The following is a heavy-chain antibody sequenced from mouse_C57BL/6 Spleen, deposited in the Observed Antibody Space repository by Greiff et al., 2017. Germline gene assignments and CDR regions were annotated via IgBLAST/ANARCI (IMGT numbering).Heavy chain of an antibody. D-gene: IGHD1-1*01. CDR2: INPYNGGT. J-gene: IGHJ3*01. V-gene: IGHV1-19*01. Sequence: VQLQQSGPVLVKPGASVKMSCKASGYTFTDYYMNWVKQSHGKSLEWIGVINPYNGGTSYNQKFKGKATLTVDKSSSTAYMELNSLTSEDSAVYYCARGYYGSSSAWFACWGQATLVTVSA. CDR3: ARGYYGSSSAWFAC. CDR1: GYTFTDYY.